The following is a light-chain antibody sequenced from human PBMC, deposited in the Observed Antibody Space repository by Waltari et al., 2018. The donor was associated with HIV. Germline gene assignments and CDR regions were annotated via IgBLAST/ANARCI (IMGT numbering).Light chain of an antibody. CDR3: SSYTSSSTRV. Sequence: QSALTQPASVSGSPGQSTTIPCTGTSSDVGGYNHVSWYQQPPGKAPKLMIYDVSNRPSGVSNRFSGSKSGNTASLTISGLQAEDEADYYCSSYTSSSTRVFGTGTKVTVL. J-gene: IGLJ1*01. CDR2: DVS. CDR1: SSDVGGYNH. V-gene: IGLV2-14*01.